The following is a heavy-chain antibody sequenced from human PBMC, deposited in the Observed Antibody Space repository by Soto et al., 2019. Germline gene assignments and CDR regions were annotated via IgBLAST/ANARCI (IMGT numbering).Heavy chain of an antibody. D-gene: IGHD4-17*01. J-gene: IGHJ6*02. CDR3: ARKGHGDNGGMDV. CDR1: GFIFSNYN. Sequence: PVGSLRLSCAASGFIFSNYNMNWVRQAPGRGLEWVSYISTGSSYKYYADSVKGRFTISRDNAQNSLYLQMNSLRAEDTAVYYCARKGHGDNGGMDVWGRGTTVTVSS. V-gene: IGHV3-21*01. CDR2: ISTGSSYK.